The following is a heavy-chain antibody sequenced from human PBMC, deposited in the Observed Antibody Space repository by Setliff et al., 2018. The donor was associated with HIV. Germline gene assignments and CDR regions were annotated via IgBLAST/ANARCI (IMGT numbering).Heavy chain of an antibody. J-gene: IGHJ3*02. CDR3: ARGGGVRDAFDI. CDR1: GDSISSGGYY. D-gene: IGHD3-16*01. V-gene: IGHV4-31*03. Sequence: SETLSLTCTVSGDSISSGGYYWTWTRQHPGKGLEWIGYISYSGSIYYKVSLKSRLTISTDTSENQFSLRLTSVTAADTALYYWARGGGVRDAFDIWGQGTLVTVSS. CDR2: ISYSGSI.